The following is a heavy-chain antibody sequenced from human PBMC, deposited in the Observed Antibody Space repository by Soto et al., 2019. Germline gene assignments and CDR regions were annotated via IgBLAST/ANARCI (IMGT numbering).Heavy chain of an antibody. CDR3: ARGGSRRYCSGGSCYPGD. Sequence: QVQLVQSGAEVKKPGASVKVSCKASGYTFTSYDINWVRQATGQGLEWMGWMNPNSGNTGYAQKFQGRITRTRNTSISTAYMELSRLRSEDTAVYYCARGGSRRYCSGGSCYPGDWGQGTLVTVSS. V-gene: IGHV1-8*01. J-gene: IGHJ4*02. D-gene: IGHD2-15*01. CDR1: GYTFTSYD. CDR2: MNPNSGNT.